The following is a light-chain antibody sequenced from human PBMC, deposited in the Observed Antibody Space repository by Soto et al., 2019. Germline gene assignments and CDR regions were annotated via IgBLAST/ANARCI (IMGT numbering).Light chain of an antibody. CDR1: QSVSSY. V-gene: IGKV3-11*01. Sequence: EIVLTQSPATLSLSPGERATLSCRASQSVSSYLAWYQQKPGQAPRLLIYDASNRATGIPARFSGSGSGTDFTLTISSLEPEDVAVYYCQQRSNWPFFTFGPGTKVDIK. CDR2: DAS. J-gene: IGKJ3*01. CDR3: QQRSNWPFFT.